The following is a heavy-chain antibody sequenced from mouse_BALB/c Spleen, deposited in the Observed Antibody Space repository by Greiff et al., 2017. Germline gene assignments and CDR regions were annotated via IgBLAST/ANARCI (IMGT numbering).Heavy chain of an antibody. D-gene: IGHD2-4*01. CDR2: ISSGSSTI. CDR3: ARSWDYDRGAGFDY. J-gene: IGHJ3*01. Sequence: EVLLVESGAGLVQPGGSRKLSCAASGFTFSSFGMHWVRQTPEKGLEWVAYISSGSSTIYYADTVKGRFTISRDNTKNTLFLQMTSLRSEDTAMYYCARSWDYDRGAGFDYWGQGTLVTVSA. CDR1: GFTFSSFG. V-gene: IGHV5-17*02.